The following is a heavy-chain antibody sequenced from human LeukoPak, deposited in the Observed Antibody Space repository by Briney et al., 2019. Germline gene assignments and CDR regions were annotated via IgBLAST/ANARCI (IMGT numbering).Heavy chain of an antibody. V-gene: IGHV3-21*01. CDR3: ARADWDTAMIDY. CDR1: GFTFSSYS. Sequence: GGSLRLSCAASGFTFSSYSMNWVRQAPGKGLEWVSSISSSSSYIYYADSVKGRFTISRDNAKSSLYLQMNSLRAEDTAVYYCARADWDTAMIDYWGQGTLVTVSS. D-gene: IGHD5-18*01. CDR2: ISSSSSYI. J-gene: IGHJ4*02.